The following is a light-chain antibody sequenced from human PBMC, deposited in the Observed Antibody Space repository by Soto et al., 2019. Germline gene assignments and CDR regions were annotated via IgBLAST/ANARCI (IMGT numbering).Light chain of an antibody. Sequence: QSVLTQPASVYGSPGQSITISCTGTSSDVGNSDYVSWYQQHPGKVPKLMIYDVSNRPSGVSNRFSGSKSGNTASLTISGLQAEDEADYYCISFTTRATYVFGTGTKVTVL. CDR3: ISFTTRATYV. CDR1: SSDVGNSDY. J-gene: IGLJ1*01. CDR2: DVS. V-gene: IGLV2-14*01.